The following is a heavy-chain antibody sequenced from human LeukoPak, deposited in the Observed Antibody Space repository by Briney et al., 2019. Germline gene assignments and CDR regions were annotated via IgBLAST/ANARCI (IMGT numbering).Heavy chain of an antibody. D-gene: IGHD3-22*01. CDR3: ARSGSGYYFIDY. CDR1: GYTFTGYY. V-gene: IGHV1-2*02. Sequence: ASVKVSCKASGYTFTGYYMHWVRQAPGQGLEWMGWINPNSGGTNYAQKFQGRVTMIRDTSISTAYMELSRLRSDDTVVYYCARSGSGYYFIDYWGQGTLVTVSS. CDR2: INPNSGGT. J-gene: IGHJ4*02.